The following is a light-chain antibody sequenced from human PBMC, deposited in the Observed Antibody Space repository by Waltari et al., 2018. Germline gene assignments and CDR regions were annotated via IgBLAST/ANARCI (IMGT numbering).Light chain of an antibody. CDR2: YDR. V-gene: IGLV3-21*01. CDR3: QVWDTAQGV. CDR1: NTGSYG. J-gene: IGLJ3*02. Sequence: SFVLTQPLSVSLAPGKTARITCGGNNTGSYGLHWYQQRPGQAPVLVLHYDRERPSGIPERFSGSNSGNTATLTIRRVEAGDEADYYCQVWDTAQGVFGGGTKLTVL.